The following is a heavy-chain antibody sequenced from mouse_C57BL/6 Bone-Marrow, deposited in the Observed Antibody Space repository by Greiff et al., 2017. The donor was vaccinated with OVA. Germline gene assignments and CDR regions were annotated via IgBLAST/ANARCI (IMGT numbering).Heavy chain of an antibody. V-gene: IGHV7-1*01. J-gene: IGHJ1*03. Sequence: EVKLMESGGGLVQSGRSLRLSCATSGFTFSDFYMEWVRQAPGKGLEWIAASRNKANDYTTEYSASVKGRFIVSRDTSQSILYLQMNALRAEDTAIYYCARDSGSSPYWYFDVWGTGTTVTVSS. CDR3: ARDSGSSPYWYFDV. CDR1: GFTFSDFY. CDR2: SRNKANDYTT. D-gene: IGHD1-1*01.